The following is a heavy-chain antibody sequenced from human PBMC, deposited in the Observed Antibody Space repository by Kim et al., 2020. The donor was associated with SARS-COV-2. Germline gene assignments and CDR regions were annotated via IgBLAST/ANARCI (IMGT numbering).Heavy chain of an antibody. CDR3: AKDIGIFSYYMDV. Sequence: YADSVKGRFTISRDNSKNTLYLQMNSLRAEDTAVYYCAKDIGIFSYYMDVWGKGTTVTVSS. V-gene: IGHV3-23*01. D-gene: IGHD2-15*01. J-gene: IGHJ6*03.